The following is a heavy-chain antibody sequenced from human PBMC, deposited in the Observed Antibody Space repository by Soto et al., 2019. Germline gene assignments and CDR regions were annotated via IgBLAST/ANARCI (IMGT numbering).Heavy chain of an antibody. CDR2: MSYSGST. Sequence: QLQLQESGPGLVKPSETLSLTCTVSGDSISSSSYYWGWIRQPPGKGLEWIGSMSYSGSTYYNPYFKSLVTISVDPSQNRFSLRLSSVTAADTAVYYCARRYSRGWYFDYWGQGTLVTVSS. CDR3: ARRYSRGWYFDY. V-gene: IGHV4-39*01. D-gene: IGHD6-19*01. J-gene: IGHJ4*02. CDR1: GDSISSSSYY.